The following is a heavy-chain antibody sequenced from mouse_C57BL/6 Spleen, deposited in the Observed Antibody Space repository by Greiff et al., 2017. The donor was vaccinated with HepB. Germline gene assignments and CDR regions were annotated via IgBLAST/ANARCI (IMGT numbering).Heavy chain of an antibody. D-gene: IGHD2-14*01. J-gene: IGHJ4*01. V-gene: IGHV1-61*01. CDR1: GYTFTSYW. CDR3: RRKHRDTMDD. CDR2: IYPSDSET. Sequence: QVQLQQPGAELVRPGSSVKLSCKASGYTFTSYWMDWVKQRPGQGLEWIGNIYPSDSETHYNQKFKDKATLTVDKSSSTAYRQISSLKAEESEVEYGRRKHRDTMDDWGQGTSVTVSS.